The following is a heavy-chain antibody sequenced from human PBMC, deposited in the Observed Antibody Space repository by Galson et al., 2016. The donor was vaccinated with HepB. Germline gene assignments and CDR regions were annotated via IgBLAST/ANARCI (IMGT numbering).Heavy chain of an antibody. J-gene: IGHJ5*02. Sequence: SLRLSCAASGFTFSSYSMNWVRQAPGKGLEWVSSISSSGFYIYYGDSVKGRFTISRDNAKNSVFLQMSSLRAEDTAVYYCARAPRRGAYGDQSWFDPWGQGTLVTVSS. D-gene: IGHD4-17*01. V-gene: IGHV3-21*01. CDR3: ARAPRRGAYGDQSWFDP. CDR2: ISSSGFYI. CDR1: GFTFSSYS.